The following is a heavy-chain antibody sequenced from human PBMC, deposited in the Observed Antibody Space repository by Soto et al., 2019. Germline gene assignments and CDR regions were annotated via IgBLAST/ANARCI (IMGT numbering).Heavy chain of an antibody. Sequence: SETLSLTCTVSGGSISSGGYYWSWIRQHPGKGLEWIGYIYYSGSTYYNPSLKSRVTISVDTSKNQFSLKLSSVTAADTAVYYWARDQGRYYDILTGYYRIDWFDPWGQGTLVNVSS. CDR2: IYYSGST. J-gene: IGHJ5*02. D-gene: IGHD3-9*01. CDR1: GGSISSGGYY. V-gene: IGHV4-31*03. CDR3: ARDQGRYYDILTGYYRIDWFDP.